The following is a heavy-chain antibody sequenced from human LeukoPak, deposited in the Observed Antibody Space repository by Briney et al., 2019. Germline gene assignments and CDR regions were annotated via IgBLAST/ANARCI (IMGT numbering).Heavy chain of an antibody. CDR2: INPNSGGA. CDR1: GYTXTGYY. Sequence: ASVKVSCKASGYTXTGYYMHWVRQAPGQGLEWMGWINPNSGGANYAEKFQGRVTMTRDTSISTAYMELSRLRYDDTALYYCARGQSLNDYWGQGTLVTVSS. CDR3: ARGQSLNDY. V-gene: IGHV1-2*02. J-gene: IGHJ4*02.